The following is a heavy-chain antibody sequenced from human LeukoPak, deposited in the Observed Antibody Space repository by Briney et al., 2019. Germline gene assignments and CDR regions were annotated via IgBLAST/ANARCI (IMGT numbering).Heavy chain of an antibody. D-gene: IGHD3-10*01. CDR2: IYHSGST. V-gene: IGHV4-38-2*02. J-gene: IGHJ4*02. CDR1: GYSISSGYY. Sequence: SETLSLTCTASGYSISSGYYWGWIRQPPGKGLEWIGSIYHSGSTYYNPSLKSRVTISVDTSKNQFSLKLSSVTAADTAVYYCASLNYYGSGSYDYWGQGTLVTVSS. CDR3: ASLNYYGSGSYDY.